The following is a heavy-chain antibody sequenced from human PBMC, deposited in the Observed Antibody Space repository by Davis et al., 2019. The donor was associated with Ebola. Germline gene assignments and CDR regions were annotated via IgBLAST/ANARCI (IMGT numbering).Heavy chain of an antibody. V-gene: IGHV1-8*01. CDR2: MNPNSGNT. J-gene: IGHJ5*02. CDR3: ARRIAARPNWFDP. Sequence: ASVKVSCKASGYTFTSYDINWVRQATGQGLEWMGWMNPNSGNTGYAQKFQGRVTMTRNTSISTAYMELSSLRFEDTAVYYCARRIAARPNWFDPWGQGTLVTVSS. CDR1: GYTFTSYD. D-gene: IGHD6-6*01.